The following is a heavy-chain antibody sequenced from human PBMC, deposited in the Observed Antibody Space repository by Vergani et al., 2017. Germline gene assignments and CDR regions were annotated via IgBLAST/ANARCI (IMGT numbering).Heavy chain of an antibody. CDR3: ARTSGGYSYGTRGYYYYGMDV. CDR2: IYYSGST. CDR1: GGSISSGGYY. D-gene: IGHD5-18*01. Sequence: QVQLQESGPGLVKPSQTLSLTCTVSGGSISSGGYYWSWIRQHPGKGLEWIGYIYYSGSTYYNPSLKSRVTISVDTSKNQFSLKLSSVTAADTAVYYCARTSGGYSYGTRGYYYYGMDVWGQGTTVTVSS. J-gene: IGHJ6*02. V-gene: IGHV4-31*03.